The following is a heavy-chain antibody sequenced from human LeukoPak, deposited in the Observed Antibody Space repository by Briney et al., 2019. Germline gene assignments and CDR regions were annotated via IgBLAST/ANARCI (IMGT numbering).Heavy chain of an antibody. J-gene: IGHJ6*03. CDR2: ISASAYST. V-gene: IGHV3-23*01. CDR1: EFAFDNYD. Sequence: GGSLRLSCAASEFAFDNYDMTWVRQAPGKGLEWVSTISASAYSTYYAESVKGRFIISRGNSKNTLYLQMKSLRAEDTAVYYCAKGGGYEAQYYYYYLDVWGKGTTVTISS. CDR3: AKGGGYEAQYYYYYLDV. D-gene: IGHD5-12*01.